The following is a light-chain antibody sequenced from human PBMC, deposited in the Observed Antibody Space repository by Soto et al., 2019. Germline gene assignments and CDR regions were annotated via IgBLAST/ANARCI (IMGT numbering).Light chain of an antibody. CDR1: QSVTSY. CDR2: DVS. CDR3: QQRSDWPLT. V-gene: IGKV3-11*01. J-gene: IGKJ5*01. Sequence: EIVLTQSQATLSVSPVERATLXFRASQSVTSYLAWYQQKPGQAPRLLIYDVSNRASGIPARLSGSGSETDFTLTISSLEPEDFAVYYCQQRSDWPLTFGQGTRLENK.